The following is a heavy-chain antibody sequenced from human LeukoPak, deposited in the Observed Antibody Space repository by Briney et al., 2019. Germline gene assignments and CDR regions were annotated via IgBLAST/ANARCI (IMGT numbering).Heavy chain of an antibody. D-gene: IGHD5-18*01. CDR2: ISGSGDST. CDR3: AKGNTANRNPNFDY. V-gene: IGHV3-23*01. CDR1: GFTFSTYG. J-gene: IGHJ4*02. Sequence: PGGSLRLSCAAFGFTFSTYGMNWVRQAPGKGLDWVSTISGSGDSTYYADSVKGRFTISRDSSRDTLYLQMNSLRAEDTAVYYCAKGNTANRNPNFDYWGQGTLVTVSS.